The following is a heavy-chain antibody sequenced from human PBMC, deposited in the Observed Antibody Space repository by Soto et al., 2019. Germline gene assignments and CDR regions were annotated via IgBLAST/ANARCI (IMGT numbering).Heavy chain of an antibody. V-gene: IGHV1-69*06. CDR2: VISASGSV. CDR3: ARVGSSDDYNYVIDQ. D-gene: IGHD4-4*01. J-gene: IGHJ1*01. CDR1: GRIFSSFP. Sequence: QVQVVQSGAEVKKPGSSVKISCKASGRIFSSFPTSWVRQVPGQGLEWMGGVISASGSVTYAPKFQGRVTMTAVNSAGIGYMELTSLTSEDTAIYYCARVGSSDDYNYVIDQWGPGTMVTVSS.